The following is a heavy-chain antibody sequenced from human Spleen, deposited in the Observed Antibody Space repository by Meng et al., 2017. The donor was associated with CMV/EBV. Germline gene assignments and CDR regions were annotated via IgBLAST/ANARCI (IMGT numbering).Heavy chain of an antibody. Sequence: SGYRITDYWVVWVRQMPEQGLEWMGTIYPAGSATKYSPSFQGHVTFSADMSNTTAYLRWNSLEASDTAMYYCARPESGHTSSWLHWGQGTLVTVSS. CDR2: IYPAGSAT. CDR1: GYRITDYW. D-gene: IGHD6-13*01. J-gene: IGHJ4*02. CDR3: ARPESGHTSSWLH. V-gene: IGHV5-51*01.